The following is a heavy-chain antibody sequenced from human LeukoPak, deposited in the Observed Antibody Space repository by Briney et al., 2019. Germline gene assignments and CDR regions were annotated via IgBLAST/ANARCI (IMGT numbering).Heavy chain of an antibody. D-gene: IGHD6-19*01. CDR2: INPNSGGT. J-gene: IGHJ4*02. V-gene: IGHV1-2*02. CDR3: ARESSGWYGFDY. CDR1: GYTFTGYY. Sequence: ASVKVSCKASGYTFTGYYMHWVRQAPGQGLEWMGWINPNSGGTNYAQKLQGRVTMTTDTSTSTAYMELRSLRSDDTAVYYCARESSGWYGFDYWGQGTLVTVSS.